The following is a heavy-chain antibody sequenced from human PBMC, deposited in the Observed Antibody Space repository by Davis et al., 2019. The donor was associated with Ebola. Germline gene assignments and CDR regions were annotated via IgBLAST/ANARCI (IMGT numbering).Heavy chain of an antibody. D-gene: IGHD1-26*01. V-gene: IGHV3-11*03. CDR2: ISSSSYT. CDR1: GFTFSSYW. J-gene: IGHJ4*02. CDR3: SPSIVGATHTDY. Sequence: GGSLRLSCAASGFTFSSYWMSWVRQAPGKGLEWVSYISSSSYTNYADSVKGRFTISRDNAKNSLYLQMNSLKTEDTAVYYCSPSIVGATHTDYWGQGTLVTVSS.